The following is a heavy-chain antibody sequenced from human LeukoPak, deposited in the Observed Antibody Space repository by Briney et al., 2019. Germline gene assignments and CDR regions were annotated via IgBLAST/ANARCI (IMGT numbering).Heavy chain of an antibody. J-gene: IGHJ4*02. CDR1: GYIFTSYY. CDR2: INPSGGST. CDR3: ARDFDCSSTSCYDQGDY. Sequence: GASVKVSCKASGYIFTSYYMHWVRQAPGQGLEWMGIINPSGGSTSYAQKFQGRATMTRDTSTSTVYMELSSLRSEDTAVYYCARDFDCSSTSCYDQGDYWGQGTLVTVSS. V-gene: IGHV1-46*01. D-gene: IGHD2-2*01.